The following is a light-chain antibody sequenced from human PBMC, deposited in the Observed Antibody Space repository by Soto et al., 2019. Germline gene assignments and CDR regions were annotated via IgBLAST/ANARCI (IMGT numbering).Light chain of an antibody. V-gene: IGLV1-47*01. CDR3: AAWDDSLSGQSYV. CDR1: SSNIGSNY. J-gene: IGLJ1*01. CDR2: RNN. Sequence: QSVLTQPPSASGTPGQRVTISCSGSSSNIGSNYVYWYQQLPGTAPKLLIYRNNQRPSGVPDRFSGSKSGTSASLAISGLRSEDEADYYCAAWDDSLSGQSYVFGTGTKVT.